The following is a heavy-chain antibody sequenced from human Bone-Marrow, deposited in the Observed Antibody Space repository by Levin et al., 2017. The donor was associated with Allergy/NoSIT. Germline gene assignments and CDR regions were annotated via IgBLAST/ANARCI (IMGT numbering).Heavy chain of an antibody. CDR3: ARHMAVPGTRGFDS. CDR2: IYHTGSR. J-gene: IGHJ5*01. Sequence: SETLSLTCGVSGGSVVTNWWSWVRQAPGKGLEWIGEIYHTGSRSYAPSLSSRLSISLDKSNNQFSLELTSVTAADTAVYYCARHMAVPGTRGFDSWGQGTLVTVSS. V-gene: IGHV4-4*02. CDR1: GGSVVTNW. D-gene: IGHD6-19*01.